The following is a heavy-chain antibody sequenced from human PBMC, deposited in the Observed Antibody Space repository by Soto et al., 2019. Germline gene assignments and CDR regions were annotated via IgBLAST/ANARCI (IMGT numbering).Heavy chain of an antibody. Sequence: SLRLSCAASGFTFSSYWMNWVRQAPGKGLEWVANTNQDGNEDNLLDSVKGRFTISRDNAKNSLFLQMNSLRVDDTAVYYCARTGDGHHDFLDYWGQGALVTVSS. CDR3: ARTGDGHHDFLDY. CDR2: TNQDGNED. J-gene: IGHJ4*02. V-gene: IGHV3-7*01. CDR1: GFTFSSYW. D-gene: IGHD1-1*01.